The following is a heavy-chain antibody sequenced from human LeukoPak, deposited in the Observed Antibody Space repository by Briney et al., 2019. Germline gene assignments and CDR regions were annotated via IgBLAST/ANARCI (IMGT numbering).Heavy chain of an antibody. J-gene: IGHJ5*02. Sequence: SETLSLTCTVSGVSISSSNSYWGWIRQPPGKGLEWIGSIYYSGNTYYNASLRSQVSISIDTSKNQFSLKLTSVTAADTAVYYCARRPHYRYCSSTSCPSWFDPWGQGTLVTVSS. CDR3: ARRPHYRYCSSTSCPSWFDP. V-gene: IGHV4-39*01. CDR2: IYYSGNT. D-gene: IGHD2-2*01. CDR1: GVSISSSNSY.